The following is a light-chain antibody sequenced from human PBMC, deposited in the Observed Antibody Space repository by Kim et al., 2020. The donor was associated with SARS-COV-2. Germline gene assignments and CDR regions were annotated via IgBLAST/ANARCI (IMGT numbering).Light chain of an antibody. Sequence: DIVMTQSPDFLAVSLGERATINCKSSQTVLYRSNNKNHLGWYQQKPGQPPKLLIYWASTRESGVPDRFSGSGSGTDFTLSISSLQAEDVAVYYCQQYYTTPRTFGQGTKVDIK. CDR3: QQYYTTPRT. V-gene: IGKV4-1*01. CDR1: QTVLYRSNNKNH. J-gene: IGKJ1*01. CDR2: WAS.